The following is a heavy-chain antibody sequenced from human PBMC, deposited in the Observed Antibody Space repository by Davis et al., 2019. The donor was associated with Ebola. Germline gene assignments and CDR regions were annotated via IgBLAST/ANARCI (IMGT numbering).Heavy chain of an antibody. CDR3: ARCGYSYGYNWFDP. D-gene: IGHD5-18*01. J-gene: IGHJ5*02. CDR2: IYYSGST. Sequence: MPSETLSLTCTVSGGSISSSSYYWGWIRQPPGKGLEWIGSIYYSGSTYYNPSLKSRVTISVDTSKNQFSLKLSSVTAADTAVYYCARCGYSYGYNWFDPWGQGTLVTVSS. CDR1: GGSISSSSYY. V-gene: IGHV4-39*01.